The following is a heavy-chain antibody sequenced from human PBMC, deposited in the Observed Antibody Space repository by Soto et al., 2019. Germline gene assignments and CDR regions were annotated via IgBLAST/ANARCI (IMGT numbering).Heavy chain of an antibody. CDR3: ATWHEREHAYDV. J-gene: IGHJ3*01. D-gene: IGHD1-1*01. Sequence: DVQLVESGGGLIQPGESLRLSCAAFGFTISGKKYVDCVRQAPGKGLEWVSALYDLDGSFYAASVKGRFTTSSDSSKTTVYLQMNDLRPDDTAVYYCATWHEREHAYDVWGQGTTVTVSS. CDR2: LYDLDGS. CDR1: GFTISGKKY. V-gene: IGHV3-53*01.